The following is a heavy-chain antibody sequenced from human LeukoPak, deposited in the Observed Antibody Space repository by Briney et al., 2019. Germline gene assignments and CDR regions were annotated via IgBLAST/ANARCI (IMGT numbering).Heavy chain of an antibody. J-gene: IGHJ4*02. CDR3: ARENSSGWYEDY. CDR2: ISYDGSNK. V-gene: IGHV3-30-3*01. CDR1: GFTFSSYA. D-gene: IGHD6-19*01. Sequence: QTGGSLRLSCAASGFTFSSYAMHWVRQAPGKGLEWVAVISYDGSNKYYADSVKGRFTISRDNSKNTLYLQMNSLRAEDTAVYYCARENSSGWYEDYWGQGTPVTVSS.